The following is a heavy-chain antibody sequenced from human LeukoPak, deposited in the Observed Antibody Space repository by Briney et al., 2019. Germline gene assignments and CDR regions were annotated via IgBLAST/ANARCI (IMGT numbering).Heavy chain of an antibody. Sequence: SETLSLTCTVSGGSISSYYWSWIRRPPGKGLEWIGYIYYSGSTYYNPSLKSRVTISVDTSKNQFSLKLSSVTAADTAVYYCARGAGDYGETYDYWGQGTLVTVSS. CDR1: GGSISSYY. D-gene: IGHD4-17*01. V-gene: IGHV4-59*12. CDR3: ARGAGDYGETYDY. CDR2: IYYSGST. J-gene: IGHJ4*02.